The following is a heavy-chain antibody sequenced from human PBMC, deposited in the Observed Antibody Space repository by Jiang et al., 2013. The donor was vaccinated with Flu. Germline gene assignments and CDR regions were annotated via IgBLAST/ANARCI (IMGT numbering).Heavy chain of an antibody. J-gene: IGHJ3*01. CDR3: ARHAQGIYPAFDL. D-gene: IGHD3-16*02. Sequence: LLKPSETLSLTCSVSGGSTSNYFWSWVRQPPGKGLEWIAYMYNSGSANDNPSLKSRVTMSIDTSKNQISLKLSSVTAADTAVYYCARHAQGIYPAFDLWGQGTMVSVSS. CDR2: MYNSGSA. V-gene: IGHV4-59*08. CDR1: GGSTSNYF.